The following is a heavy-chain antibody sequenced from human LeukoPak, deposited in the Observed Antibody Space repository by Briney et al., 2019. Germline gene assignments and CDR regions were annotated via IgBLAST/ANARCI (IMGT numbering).Heavy chain of an antibody. CDR1: GYTFTSYG. D-gene: IGHD3-3*01. CDR3: ARERRDTIFGVVSYPLDY. CDR2: ISAYNGNT. J-gene: IGHJ4*02. V-gene: IGHV1-18*01. Sequence: GASVKVSCKASGYTFTSYGISWVRQAPGQGLEWMGWISAYNGNTNYAQKLQGRVTMTTDTSTSTAYMELRSLRSDDTAAYYCARERRDTIFGVVSYPLDYWGQGTLVTVSS.